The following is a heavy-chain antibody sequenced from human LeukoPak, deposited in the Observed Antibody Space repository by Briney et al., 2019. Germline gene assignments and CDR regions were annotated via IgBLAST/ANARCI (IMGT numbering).Heavy chain of an antibody. J-gene: IGHJ4*02. Sequence: PGGTLRLSCAASGFTFSSHWMSWVRQAPGKGLEWVANIVQDGSQKYYVDSVKGRFTISRDNGKNSLYLKMNSLRAEDTAVYYCARNEKWGRDYWGQGTLVTVSS. CDR3: ARNEKWGRDY. CDR2: IVQDGSQK. V-gene: IGHV3-7*03. CDR1: GFTFSSHW. D-gene: IGHD1-26*01.